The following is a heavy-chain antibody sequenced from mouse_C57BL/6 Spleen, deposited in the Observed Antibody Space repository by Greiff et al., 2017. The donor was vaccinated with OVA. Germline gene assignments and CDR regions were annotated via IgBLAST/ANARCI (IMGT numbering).Heavy chain of an antibody. D-gene: IGHD4-1*01. CDR3: ARSDWDRGFAY. J-gene: IGHJ3*01. V-gene: IGHV1-7*01. Sequence: QVHVKQSGAELAKPGASVKLSCKASGYTFTSYWMHWVKQRPGQGLEWIGYINPSSGYTKYNQKFKDKATLTVDKSSSTAYMQLSSLTYEDSAVYYCARSDWDRGFAYWGQGTLVTVSA. CDR1: GYTFTSYW. CDR2: INPSSGYT.